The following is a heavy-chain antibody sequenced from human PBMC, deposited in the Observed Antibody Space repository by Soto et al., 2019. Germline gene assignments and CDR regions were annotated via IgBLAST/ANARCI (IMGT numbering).Heavy chain of an antibody. CDR2: ISDSGATT. Sequence: GGSLRLSCAASRFTFSSYAMSWVRQAPGKGLEWVSSISDSGATTQYADSVRGRLTISRDNSKLTLYLQMNSLRAEDTAVYFCAKVAHSFAAIGAFEIWGQGTRVTVSS. CDR1: RFTFSSYA. D-gene: IGHD5-18*01. J-gene: IGHJ3*02. V-gene: IGHV3-23*01. CDR3: AKVAHSFAAIGAFEI.